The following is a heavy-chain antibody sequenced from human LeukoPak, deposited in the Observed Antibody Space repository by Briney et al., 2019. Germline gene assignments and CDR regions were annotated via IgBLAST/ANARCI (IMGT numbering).Heavy chain of an antibody. J-gene: IGHJ3*02. V-gene: IGHV4-38-2*02. D-gene: IGHD3-3*01. Sequence: SETLPLTCTVSGYSISSGYYWGWIRQPPGKGLEWIGSIYHSGSTYYNPSLKSRVTISVDTSKNQFSLRLSSVTAADTAVYYCARDRVTIFGVVSGFQAFDIWGQGTMVTVSS. CDR3: ARDRVTIFGVVSGFQAFDI. CDR2: IYHSGST. CDR1: GYSISSGYY.